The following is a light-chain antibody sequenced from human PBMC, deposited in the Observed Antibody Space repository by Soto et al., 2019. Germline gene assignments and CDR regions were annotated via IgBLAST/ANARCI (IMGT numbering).Light chain of an antibody. CDR3: CSYAGSYTLYV. J-gene: IGLJ1*01. Sequence: QSVLTQPPSVSGAPGQRVTISCTGSSSNIGAGYDVSWYQQHPGKAPKLMIYDVSKRPSGVPDRFSGSKSGNTASLTISGLQAEDEADYYCCSYAGSYTLYVFGTGTKVTV. CDR1: SSNIGAGYD. V-gene: IGLV2-11*02. CDR2: DVS.